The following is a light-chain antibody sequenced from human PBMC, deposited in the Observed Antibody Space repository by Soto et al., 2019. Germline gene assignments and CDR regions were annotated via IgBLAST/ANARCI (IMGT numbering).Light chain of an antibody. V-gene: IGKV3-20*01. J-gene: IGKJ4*01. CDR1: QSVSSSY. Sequence: EIVLTQSPGTLSLSPGERATLSCRASQSVSSSYLAWYQQKPGQAPRLLIYGASSRATGIPDRFSGRGSGTDFTLTISSLQAEACALYYYEPYGSCPSVTFGGGTEVEIK. CDR3: EPYGSCPSVT. CDR2: GAS.